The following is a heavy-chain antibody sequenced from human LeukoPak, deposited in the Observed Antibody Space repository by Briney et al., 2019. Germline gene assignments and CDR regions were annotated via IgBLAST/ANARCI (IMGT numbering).Heavy chain of an antibody. CDR1: NGSISSYY. CDR3: ARGDRAVAGAWGWFDP. Sequence: SETLSLTCTVSNGSISSYYWSWIRQPAGKGLEWIGRIHASGSTNYNPSLKSRVTMSVDTPRNQFSLKLSSVTAADTAIYFCARGDRAVAGAWGWFDPWGQGTLVTVSS. V-gene: IGHV4-4*07. CDR2: IHASGST. J-gene: IGHJ5*02. D-gene: IGHD6-19*01.